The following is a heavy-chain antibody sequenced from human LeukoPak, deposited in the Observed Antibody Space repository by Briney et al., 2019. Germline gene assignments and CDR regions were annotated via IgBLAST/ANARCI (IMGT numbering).Heavy chain of an antibody. D-gene: IGHD2-21*02. J-gene: IGHJ4*02. Sequence: RTGESLKISCKGSGYSFTNYWIAWVRQMPGKGLEWMGIIYPGDSDTSYSPSFQGQVTISADKSISTAYLQWSSLKASDTAMYYCARHATAVVTTFDYWGQGTLVTVSP. V-gene: IGHV5-51*01. CDR1: GYSFTNYW. CDR2: IYPGDSDT. CDR3: ARHATAVVTTFDY.